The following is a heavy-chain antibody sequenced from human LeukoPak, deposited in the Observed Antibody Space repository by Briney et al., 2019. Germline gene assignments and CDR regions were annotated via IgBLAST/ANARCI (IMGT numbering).Heavy chain of an antibody. CDR1: GGSFSGYY. V-gene: IGHV4-34*01. J-gene: IGHJ3*02. D-gene: IGHD3-22*01. CDR2: INHSGST. Sequence: SETLSLTCAVYGGSFSGYYWSWIRQPPGKGLEWIGEINHSGSTNYYPSLKSRVTISVDTSKNQFSLKLSSVTAADTAVYYCARGRDTYYSDSSGHSRSWMGDFDIWGHGTMVTVSS. CDR3: ARGRDTYYSDSSGHSRSWMGDFDI.